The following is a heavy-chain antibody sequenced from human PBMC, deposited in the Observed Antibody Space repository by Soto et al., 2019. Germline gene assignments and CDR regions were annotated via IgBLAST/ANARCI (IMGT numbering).Heavy chain of an antibody. CDR3: AKQGGKYGIRSFDP. Sequence: SETLSLTCTVSGGSSSSDYWSWIRQSPGKGLEWIGYIYYSGNTKYNPSLESRVTISVDASKNQVSLNLKSVTAADTAVYYCAKQGGKYGIRSFDPWGQGTLVTVSS. V-gene: IGHV4-59*08. J-gene: IGHJ5*02. D-gene: IGHD1-1*01. CDR2: IYYSGNT. CDR1: GGSSSSDY.